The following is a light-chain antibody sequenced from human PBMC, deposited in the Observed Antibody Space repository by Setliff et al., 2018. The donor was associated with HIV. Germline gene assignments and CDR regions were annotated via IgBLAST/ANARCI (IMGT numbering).Light chain of an antibody. CDR3: CSYAGSYTFYV. Sequence: QSALAQPRSVSGSPGQSVTISCTGTSSDVGGYNYVSWYQQHPGKAPKLMIYDVSERPSGVPDRFSGSKSANTASLTISELQAEDEADYYCCSYAGSYTFYVFGTGTKVTVL. CDR2: DVS. V-gene: IGLV2-11*01. J-gene: IGLJ1*01. CDR1: SSDVGGYNY.